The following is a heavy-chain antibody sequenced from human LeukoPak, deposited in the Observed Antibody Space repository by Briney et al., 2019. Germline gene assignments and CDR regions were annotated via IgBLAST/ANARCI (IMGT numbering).Heavy chain of an antibody. J-gene: IGHJ4*02. CDR1: GFSFSTFV. V-gene: IGHV3-33*01. CDR2: IRPDESHI. Sequence: PGSSLRLSCAASGFSFSTFVMHWVRQAPGKGLEWVAVIRPDESHISYVDPVKGRFTISRDNSNNMLYLQMNSLRAEDTALYYCLREVDWKYAFDYWGRGTLVTVSS. D-gene: IGHD1-7*01. CDR3: LREVDWKYAFDY.